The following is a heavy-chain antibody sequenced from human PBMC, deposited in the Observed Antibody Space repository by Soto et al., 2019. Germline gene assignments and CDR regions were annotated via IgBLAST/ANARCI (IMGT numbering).Heavy chain of an antibody. CDR2: INAGNGNT. CDR1: GYTFTSYA. Sequence: ASVKVSCKASGYTFTSYAMHWVRQAPGQRLEWMGRINAGNGNTKYSQKFQGRVTITRDTSASTAYMELSSLRSEDTAVYYCARGGSLYWYFDLWGRGTLVTVSS. J-gene: IGHJ2*01. CDR3: ARGGSLYWYFDL. V-gene: IGHV1-3*01. D-gene: IGHD1-26*01.